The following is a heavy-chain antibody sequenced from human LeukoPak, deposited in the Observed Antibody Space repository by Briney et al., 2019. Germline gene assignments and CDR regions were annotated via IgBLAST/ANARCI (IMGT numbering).Heavy chain of an antibody. Sequence: LRLSCAASGFTFSSYAMHWVRQPPGKGLEWIGEINHSGSTNYNPSLKSRVTISVDTSKNQFSLKLSSVTAADTAVYYCARGKAVTTKNFDYWGQGTLVTVSS. D-gene: IGHD4-17*01. CDR2: INHSGST. V-gene: IGHV4-34*01. CDR1: GFTFSSYA. J-gene: IGHJ4*02. CDR3: ARGKAVTTKNFDY.